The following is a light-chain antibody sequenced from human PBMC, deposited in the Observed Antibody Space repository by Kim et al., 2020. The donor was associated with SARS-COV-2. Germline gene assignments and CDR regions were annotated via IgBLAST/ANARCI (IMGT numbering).Light chain of an antibody. CDR3: MQGIHWPYT. Sequence: QPASISCRASQSVVYSDGNTYLNWFHQRPGQSPRRLIYKVSNRDSGVPDRFSGSGSGTDFTLKISRVEAEDVRVYYCMQGIHWPYTFGQGTKLEI. CDR2: KVS. CDR1: QSVVYSDGNTY. V-gene: IGKV2-30*01. J-gene: IGKJ2*01.